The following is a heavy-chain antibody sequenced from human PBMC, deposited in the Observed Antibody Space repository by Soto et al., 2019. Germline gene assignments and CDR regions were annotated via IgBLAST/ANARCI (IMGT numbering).Heavy chain of an antibody. J-gene: IGHJ5*01. CDR3: ARDLAIGSDYSGYDVIDS. CDR2: ISAYNGNT. Sequence: ASVKVSCKASGYTFTSYGISWVRQAPGQGLEWMGWISAYNGNTNYAQKLQGRVTMTTDTSTSTAYMELRSLRSDDTAVYYCARDLAIGSDYSGYDVIDSWGQGTLVTVSS. D-gene: IGHD5-12*01. CDR1: GYTFTSYG. V-gene: IGHV1-18*01.